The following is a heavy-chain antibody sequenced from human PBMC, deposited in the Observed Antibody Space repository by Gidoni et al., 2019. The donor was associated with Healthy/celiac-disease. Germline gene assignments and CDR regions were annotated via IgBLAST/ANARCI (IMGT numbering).Heavy chain of an antibody. J-gene: IGHJ4*02. D-gene: IGHD3-3*01. Sequence: EVQLLESGGGLVQPGGSMRPPCAASVFPFSSYAMSWVRQAPGKGLEWVSAISGSGGSTYYADSVKGRFTISRDNSKNTLYLQMNSLRAEDTAVYYCAKEVTIFGVDDYWGQGTLVTVSS. V-gene: IGHV3-23*01. CDR2: ISGSGGST. CDR3: AKEVTIFGVDDY. CDR1: VFPFSSYA.